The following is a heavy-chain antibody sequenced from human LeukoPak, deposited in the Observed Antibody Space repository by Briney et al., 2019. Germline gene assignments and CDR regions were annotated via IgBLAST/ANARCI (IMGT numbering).Heavy chain of an antibody. V-gene: IGHV3-23*01. J-gene: IGHJ4*02. D-gene: IGHD6-6*01. Sequence: GGSLRLSCAASGFTFSSYAMTWVRQAPGKGLEWVSAISGSGGSTYYADSVKGRFTISRDNSKNTLYLQMKSLRAEDTAVYYCAKQSGRSSSLDSWGQGTLVTVSS. CDR3: AKQSGRSSSLDS. CDR1: GFTFSSYA. CDR2: ISGSGGST.